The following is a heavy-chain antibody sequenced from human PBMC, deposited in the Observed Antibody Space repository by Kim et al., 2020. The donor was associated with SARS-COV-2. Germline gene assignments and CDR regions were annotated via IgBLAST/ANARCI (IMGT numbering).Heavy chain of an antibody. CDR3: ARERWELSGYFNWFDP. CDR1: GGSISSAGYY. Sequence: SETLSLTCTVSGGSISSAGYYWSWIRQHPEKGLEWIGYISYSGNTYYNPSLKSRVTISVDTSKNQFSLRLSSVTAADTAVYYCARERWELSGYFNWFDPWGQGTLVTVSS. J-gene: IGHJ5*02. CDR2: ISYSGNT. V-gene: IGHV4-31*03. D-gene: IGHD5-12*01.